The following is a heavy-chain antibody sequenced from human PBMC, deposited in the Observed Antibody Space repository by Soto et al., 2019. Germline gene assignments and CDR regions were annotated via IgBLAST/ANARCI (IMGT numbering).Heavy chain of an antibody. Sequence: GGSLRLSCAASGFTFSSYAMHWVRQAPGKGLEWVAVISYDGSNKYYADSVKGRFTISRDNSKNTLYLQMNSLRAEDTAVYYCARSRSRYGSGIYYYYYGMDVWGQGTTVTVSS. CDR1: GFTFSSYA. CDR2: ISYDGSNK. V-gene: IGHV3-30-3*01. D-gene: IGHD3-10*01. CDR3: ARSRSRYGSGIYYYYYGMDV. J-gene: IGHJ6*02.